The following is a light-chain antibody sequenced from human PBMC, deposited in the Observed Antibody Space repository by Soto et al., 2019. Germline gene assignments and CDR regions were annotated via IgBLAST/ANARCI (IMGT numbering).Light chain of an antibody. CDR3: SSDAGRVV. V-gene: IGLV2-23*01. Sequence: QSALTQPASVSGSPGQSITISCTGTSSDVGSYNLVSWYQQHPGKAPRLIIYEGTNRPSGVSNSFSGSKSGNTASLPISGLQAEDEAHYYCSSDAGRVVFGGGTKLAVL. CDR2: EGT. CDR1: SSDVGSYNL. J-gene: IGLJ2*01.